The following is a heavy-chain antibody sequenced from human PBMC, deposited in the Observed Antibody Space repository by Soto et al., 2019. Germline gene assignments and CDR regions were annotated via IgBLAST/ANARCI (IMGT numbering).Heavy chain of an antibody. D-gene: IGHD2-15*01. Sequence: SETLSLTCTVSGGSISSGGYYWSWIRQHPGKGLEWIGYIYYSGSTYYNPSLKSRVTISVDTSKNQFSLKLSSVTAADTAVYYCARDLGYCSGPSCWGRGPFDIWGQGTMVTVSS. J-gene: IGHJ3*02. CDR2: IYYSGST. CDR3: ARDLGYCSGPSCWGRGPFDI. V-gene: IGHV4-31*03. CDR1: GGSISSGGYY.